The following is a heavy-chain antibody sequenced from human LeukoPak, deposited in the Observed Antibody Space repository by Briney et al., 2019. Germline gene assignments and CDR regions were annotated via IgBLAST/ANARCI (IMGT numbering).Heavy chain of an antibody. CDR2: MNPNSGNT. D-gene: IGHD2/OR15-2a*01. Sequence: ASVKVSCKASGYTFTSYDINWVRQATGQGLEWMGWMNPNSGNTGYAQKFKGRVTMTRNTSISTAYMELSSLRSDDTAVYYCARQNLRDSDAFDIWGQGTMVTVSS. V-gene: IGHV1-8*01. CDR1: GYTFTSYD. CDR3: ARQNLRDSDAFDI. J-gene: IGHJ3*02.